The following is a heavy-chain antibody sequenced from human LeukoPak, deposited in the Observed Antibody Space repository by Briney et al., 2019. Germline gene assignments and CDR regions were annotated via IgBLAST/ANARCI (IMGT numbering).Heavy chain of an antibody. J-gene: IGHJ4*02. CDR2: VSTGGSTI. D-gene: IGHD2-21*01. Sequence: GGSLRLSCAASGFMFSSFEMNWVRQAPGKGLEWLSYVSTGGSTIYYADSVKGRFIISRDDAKNSQFLQMNSLRAEDTAVYYCARSAYVGFSFDSWGQGTRVTVSS. CDR1: GFMFSSFE. CDR3: ARSAYVGFSFDS. V-gene: IGHV3-48*03.